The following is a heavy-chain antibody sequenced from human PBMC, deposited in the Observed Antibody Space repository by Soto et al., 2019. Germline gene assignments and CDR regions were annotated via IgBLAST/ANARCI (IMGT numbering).Heavy chain of an antibody. CDR2: ISGSRGST. Sequence: GGSLRLSCAASGFTFSSYAMSWVRQAPGKGLECVSAISGSRGSTYYADSVKGRFTISRDKSKNTLYLQMNSLRAEDTAVYYCAKDPFYGDYNWLDPSGPGNLVTVSS. D-gene: IGHD4-17*01. J-gene: IGHJ5*02. V-gene: IGHV3-23*01. CDR1: GFTFSSYA. CDR3: AKDPFYGDYNWLDP.